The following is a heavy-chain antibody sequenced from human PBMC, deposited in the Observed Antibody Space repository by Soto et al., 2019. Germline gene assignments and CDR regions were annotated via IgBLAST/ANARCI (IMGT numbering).Heavy chain of an antibody. V-gene: IGHV2-5*01. CDR2: IYWNDDK. CDR1: GFSLNTAGGG. CDR3: AHRPNWGINGLGA. Sequence: SGPTLVNPTQTLTLTCTLSGFSLNTAGGGVVWIRQPPGKALEWLALIYWNDDKRYSPSLNNRLTITRDTPRNQVVLTMTNMAPDDTGTYYCAHRPNWGINGLGAWGQGTSVTVSS. J-gene: IGHJ6*02. D-gene: IGHD7-27*01.